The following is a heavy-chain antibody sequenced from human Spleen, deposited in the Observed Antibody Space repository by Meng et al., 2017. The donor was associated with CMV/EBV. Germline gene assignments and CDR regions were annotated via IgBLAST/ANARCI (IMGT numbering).Heavy chain of an antibody. CDR3: ARDLGNSTGYLRYFDI. CDR2: ISKSSDYI. D-gene: IGHD3-22*01. CDR1: GMTFSDYS. J-gene: IGHJ4*02. Sequence: SCGASGMTFSDYSMDWLRQAPGKGLEWVSSISKSSDYIYYADSVKGRFTISRDNAQHSLYLQMDSLTAEDTAIYYCARDLGNSTGYLRYFDIWGQGTRVTVSS. V-gene: IGHV3-21*01.